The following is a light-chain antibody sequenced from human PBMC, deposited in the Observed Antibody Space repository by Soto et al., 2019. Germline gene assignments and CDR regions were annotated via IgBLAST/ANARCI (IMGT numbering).Light chain of an antibody. Sequence: DVQMTQSPSSLSASIGDRVTITCRASQGIRNDLDWYQQKPGKAPKRLIYAASNLQSGVXSRFXXXXXXXXXXLTISSLQPEDFATYYCLQHNDYPRMFGQGTKVEI. CDR1: QGIRND. CDR3: LQHNDYPRM. J-gene: IGKJ1*01. V-gene: IGKV1-17*01. CDR2: AAS.